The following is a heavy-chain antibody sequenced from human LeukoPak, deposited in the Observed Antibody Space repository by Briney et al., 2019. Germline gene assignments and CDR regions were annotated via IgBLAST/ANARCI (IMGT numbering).Heavy chain of an antibody. D-gene: IGHD5-18*01. V-gene: IGHV4-59*01. CDR3: ARGSVADTAMAESLHWFNP. Sequence: SETLSLTCTVSGGSISSYYWSWIRQPPGKGLEWIGYIYYSGSTDYNPSLKSRVTTSVDTSKNQFSLKLSSVTAADTAVYYCARGSVADTAMAESLHWFNPWGQGTLVTVSS. CDR2: IYYSGST. CDR1: GGSISSYY. J-gene: IGHJ5*02.